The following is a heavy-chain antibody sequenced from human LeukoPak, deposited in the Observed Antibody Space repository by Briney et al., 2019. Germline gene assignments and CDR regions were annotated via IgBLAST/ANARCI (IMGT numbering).Heavy chain of an antibody. J-gene: IGHJ4*02. CDR2: ISGSGGST. CDR3: AKTRWYYYDSSGNFDY. D-gene: IGHD3-22*01. V-gene: IGHV3-23*01. Sequence: GGSLRLSCAASGSTFSSYAMSWVRQAPGKGLEWVSAISGSGGSTYYADSVKGRFTISRDNSKNTLYLQMNSLRAEDTAVYYCAKTRWYYYDSSGNFDYWGQGTLVTVSS. CDR1: GSTFSSYA.